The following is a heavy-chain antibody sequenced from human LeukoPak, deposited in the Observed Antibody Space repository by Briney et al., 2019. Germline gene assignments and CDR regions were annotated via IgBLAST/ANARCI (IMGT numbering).Heavy chain of an antibody. CDR2: IYTSGST. V-gene: IGHV4-61*02. CDR3: ARGIAAAGTV. Sequence: SQTLSLTCTVSGGSISSGSYYWCWIRQPAGKGLEWIGRIYTSGSTNYNPSLKSRVTISVDTSKNQFSLKLSSVTAADTAVYYCARGIAAAGTVWGQGTLVTVSS. CDR1: GGSISSGSYY. D-gene: IGHD6-13*01. J-gene: IGHJ4*02.